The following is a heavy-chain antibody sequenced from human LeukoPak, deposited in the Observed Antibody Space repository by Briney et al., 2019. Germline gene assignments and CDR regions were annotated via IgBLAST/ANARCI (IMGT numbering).Heavy chain of an antibody. V-gene: IGHV4-38-2*02. CDR3: ARASGDRTDWYFDL. CDR2: IYHSGST. Sequence: SETLSLTCTVSGYSISSGYYWGWIRQPPGKGLEWIGSIYHSGSTYYNPSLKSRVTISVDTSKNQFSLKLSSVTAADTAVYYCARASGDRTDWYFDLWGRGTLVTVSS. CDR1: GYSISSGYY. D-gene: IGHD3-10*01. J-gene: IGHJ2*01.